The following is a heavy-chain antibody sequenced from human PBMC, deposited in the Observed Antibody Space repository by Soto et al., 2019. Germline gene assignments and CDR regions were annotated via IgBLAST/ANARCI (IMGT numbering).Heavy chain of an antibody. CDR3: ASHIPGSSTSAY. CDR1: GASITRTDW. V-gene: IGHV4-4*02. Sequence: QLQLQESGPGLVKTSETLSLTCAVSGASITRTDWCSWVRQSPGKGLEWIGEVYHPGQTNYGPSLKSRVTMSVDISRNLFSLRLTSVTAADTAMYYCASHIPGSSTSAYWGQGTLVTVSS. J-gene: IGHJ4*02. CDR2: VYHPGQT. D-gene: IGHD1-26*01.